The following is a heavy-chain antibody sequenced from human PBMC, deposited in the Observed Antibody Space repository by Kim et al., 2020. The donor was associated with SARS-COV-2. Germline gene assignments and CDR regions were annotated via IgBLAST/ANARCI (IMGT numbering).Heavy chain of an antibody. J-gene: IGHJ4*02. CDR2: ISGSGGST. CDR1: GFTFSSYA. CDR3: AKLGFGESTGYFDY. Sequence: GGSLRLSCAASGFTFSSYAMSWVRQAPGKGLEWVSAISGSGGSTYYADSVKGRFTISRDNSKNTLYLQMSSLRAEDTAVYYCAKLGFGESTGYFDYWGQGTLVTVSS. V-gene: IGHV3-23*01. D-gene: IGHD3-10*01.